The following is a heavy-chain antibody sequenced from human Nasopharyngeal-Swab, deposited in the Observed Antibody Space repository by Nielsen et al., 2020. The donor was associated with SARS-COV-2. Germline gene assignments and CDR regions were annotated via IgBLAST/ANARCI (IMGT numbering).Heavy chain of an antibody. Sequence: GGSLRLSCAASGFTFSSYAMSWVRQAPGKGLEWASGISWNSGSIGYADSVKGRFTISRDNAKNSLYLQMNSLRAEDTALYYCAKDAVRHSTASSNWYNWSDPWGQGTLVTVSS. CDR1: GFTFSSYA. D-gene: IGHD6-13*01. J-gene: IGHJ5*02. CDR3: AKDAVRHSTASSNWYNWSDP. CDR2: ISWNSGSI. V-gene: IGHV3-9*01.